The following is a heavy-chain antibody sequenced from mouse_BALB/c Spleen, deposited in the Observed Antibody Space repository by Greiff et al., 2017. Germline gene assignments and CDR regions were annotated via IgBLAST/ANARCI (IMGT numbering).Heavy chain of an antibody. CDR1: GFTFSDYY. V-gene: IGHV5-4*02. J-gene: IGHJ3*01. CDR3: AREGYPSY. CDR2: ISDGGSYT. D-gene: IGHD2-2*01. Sequence: EVKLMESGGGLVKPGGSLKLSCAASGFTFSDYYMYWVRQTPEKRLEWVATISDGGSYTYYPDSVKGRFTISRDNAKNNLYLQMSSLKSEDTAMYYCAREGYPSYWGQGTLVTVSA.